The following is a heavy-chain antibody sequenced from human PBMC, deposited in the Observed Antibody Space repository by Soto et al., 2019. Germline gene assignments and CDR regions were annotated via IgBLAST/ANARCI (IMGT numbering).Heavy chain of an antibody. CDR1: VGSISSRSYY. D-gene: IGHD4-17*01. J-gene: IGHJ6*02. CDR2: MYYSGST. Sequence: QLQLQESGPGLVKPSETLSLTCAVSVGSISSRSYYWGWIRQPPGKGLEWIGSMYYSGSTYYNPSLKSRVTISVDTSKNQFSLKLSSVTAADTAVYYCAADTVTLYYYYYGMDVWGQGTTVTVSS. CDR3: AADTVTLYYYYYGMDV. V-gene: IGHV4-39*01.